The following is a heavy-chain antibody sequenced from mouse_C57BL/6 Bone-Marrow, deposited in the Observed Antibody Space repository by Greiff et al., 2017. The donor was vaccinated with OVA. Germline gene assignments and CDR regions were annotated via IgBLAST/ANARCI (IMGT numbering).Heavy chain of an antibody. D-gene: IGHD2-12*01. Sequence: QVQLQQSGAELVRPGASVTLSCKASGYTFTDYEMHWVKQTPVHGLEWIGAIDPETGGTAYNQKFKGKAILTADKSSSTAYMELRSLTSEDSAVYYGTRSYSNDGEFDYWGQGTTLTVSS. CDR2: IDPETGGT. J-gene: IGHJ2*01. CDR3: TRSYSNDGEFDY. CDR1: GYTFTDYE. V-gene: IGHV1-15*01.